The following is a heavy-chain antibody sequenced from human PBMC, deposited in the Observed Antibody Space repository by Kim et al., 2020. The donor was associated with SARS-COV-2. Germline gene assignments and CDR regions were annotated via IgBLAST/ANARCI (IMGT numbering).Heavy chain of an antibody. J-gene: IGHJ4*02. Sequence: SETLSLTCTVSGDSISTYYWTWIRQPPGKGVEYIGYIYYTGSTNYNPSLKSRVTISVDTSQNQFSLKLTSVTAADTAVYYCARARAWLQWNAFDSWGQGTLVTVSS. CDR3: ARARAWLQWNAFDS. D-gene: IGHD5-12*01. V-gene: IGHV4-59*01. CDR2: IYYTGST. CDR1: GDSISTYY.